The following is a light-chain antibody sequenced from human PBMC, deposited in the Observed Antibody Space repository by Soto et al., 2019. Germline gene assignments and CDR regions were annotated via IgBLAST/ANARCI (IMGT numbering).Light chain of an antibody. V-gene: IGKV1-27*01. J-gene: IGKJ1*01. CDR3: KQCHRYLT. CDR1: QAIVNF. CDR2: AAS. Sequence: DIQMTQSPSSLSASMLYKVTITFRASQAIVNFLAWYQQRPGKVPKLLIYAASTLQSGVPSRFSDSGSGREFTLTISSLQPDDIATYYCKQCHRYLTFGQGTKVDIK.